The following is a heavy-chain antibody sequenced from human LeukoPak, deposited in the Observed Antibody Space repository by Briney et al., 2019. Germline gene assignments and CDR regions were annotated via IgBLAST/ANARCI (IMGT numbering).Heavy chain of an antibody. J-gene: IGHJ4*02. CDR3: ASCTTGYSSGWGLNY. D-gene: IGHD6-19*01. Sequence: ASVKVSCKASGYTFTGYYMHWVRQAPGQGLEWMGRINPNSGGTNYAQKFQGRVTMTRDTSITTAYMELNRLRSEDTAVYYCASCTTGYSSGWGLNYWGQGTLVTVSS. CDR2: INPNSGGT. V-gene: IGHV1-2*06. CDR1: GYTFTGYY.